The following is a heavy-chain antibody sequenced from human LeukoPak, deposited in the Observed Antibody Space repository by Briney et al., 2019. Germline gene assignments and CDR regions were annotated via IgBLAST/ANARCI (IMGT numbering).Heavy chain of an antibody. D-gene: IGHD2-15*01. V-gene: IGHV1-18*01. CDR1: GYTFTSYG. J-gene: IGHJ4*02. CDR3: ARMDCSGGSCFYYFDY. CDR2: ISAHNGNT. Sequence: ASVKVSCKASGYTFTSYGISWVRQAPGQGLEWMGWISAHNGNTNYAQKLQGRVTMTTDTSTSTAYMELRSLRSDDTAVYYCARMDCSGGSCFYYFDYWGQGTLVTVSS.